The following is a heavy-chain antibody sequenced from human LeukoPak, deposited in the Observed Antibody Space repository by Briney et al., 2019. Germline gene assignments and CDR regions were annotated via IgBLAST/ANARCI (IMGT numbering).Heavy chain of an antibody. CDR2: ISGSGGST. V-gene: IGHV3-23*01. CDR3: AKTPPYYYDSSGYSSAEYFQH. Sequence: PGGSLRLSCAASGFTFSSYSMNWVRQAPGKGLEWVSAISGSGGSTYYADSVKGRFTISRDNSKNTLYLQMNSLRAEDTAVYYCAKTPPYYYDSSGYSSAEYFQHWGQGTLVTVSS. CDR1: GFTFSSYS. D-gene: IGHD3-22*01. J-gene: IGHJ1*01.